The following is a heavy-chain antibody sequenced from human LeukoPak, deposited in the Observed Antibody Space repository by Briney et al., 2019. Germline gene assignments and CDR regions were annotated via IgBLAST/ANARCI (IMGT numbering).Heavy chain of an antibody. CDR2: ISSSSSTI. CDR1: GFTFSSYS. CDR3: ARPRYCSSTSCPYYFDY. V-gene: IGHV3-48*01. J-gene: IGHJ4*02. Sequence: GGSLRLSCAASGFTFSSYSMNWVRQAPGKGLEWVSYISSSSSTIYYADSVKGRFTISRDNAKNSLYLRMNSLRAVDTAVYYCARPRYCSSTSCPYYFDYWGQGTLVTVSS. D-gene: IGHD2-2*01.